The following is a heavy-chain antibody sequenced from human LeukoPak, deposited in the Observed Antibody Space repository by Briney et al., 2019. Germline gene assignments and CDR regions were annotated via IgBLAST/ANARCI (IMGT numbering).Heavy chain of an antibody. D-gene: IGHD6-19*01. CDR2: ITASWGNT. Sequence: GGSLRLSCLVSGFGFSSFGMHWVRQTPGKGLEFVSAITASWGNTYYAASAKGRFTISRDNAKNSLYLQMNSLRAEDTAVYYCARAVDGHYFDYWGQGTLVTVSS. V-gene: IGHV3-64*04. J-gene: IGHJ4*02. CDR1: GFGFSSFG. CDR3: ARAVDGHYFDY.